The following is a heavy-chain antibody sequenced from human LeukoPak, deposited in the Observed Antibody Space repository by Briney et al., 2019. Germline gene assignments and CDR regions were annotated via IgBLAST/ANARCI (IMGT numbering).Heavy chain of an antibody. J-gene: IGHJ4*02. V-gene: IGHV3-21*01. CDR3: ARDVSWFGDPL. Sequence: GGSLRLSCAASGFTFSSYSMNWVRQAPGKGLVWVSSISSSSSYIYYADSVKGRFTISRDNAKNSLYLQMNSLRAEDTAVYYCARDVSWFGDPLWGQGTLVTVSS. CDR2: ISSSSSYI. CDR1: GFTFSSYS. D-gene: IGHD3-10*01.